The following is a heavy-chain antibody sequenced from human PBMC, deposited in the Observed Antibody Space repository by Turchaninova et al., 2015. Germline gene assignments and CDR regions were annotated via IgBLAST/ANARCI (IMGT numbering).Heavy chain of an antibody. CDR1: GYTFTNHY. Sequence: VQLVQSGADEKKPGSSMKVSWPSLGYTFTNHYVHWVRQTPRKGLEWMGRSNPDSGVTNYAQKFQGRVTMTRDTSITTAYMELSSLRSDDTAVYYCARDLSLCSGGDCYPTSEYLQHWGQGTLVIVSS. CDR3: ARDLSLCSGGDCYPTSEYLQH. J-gene: IGHJ1*01. V-gene: IGHV1-2*06. CDR2: SNPDSGVT. D-gene: IGHD2-21*01.